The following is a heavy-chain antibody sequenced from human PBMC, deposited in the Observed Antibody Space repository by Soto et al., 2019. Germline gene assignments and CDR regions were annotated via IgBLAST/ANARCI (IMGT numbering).Heavy chain of an antibody. D-gene: IGHD6-19*01. CDR3: ARENEQWVAADN. J-gene: IGHJ4*02. V-gene: IGHV3-11*01. CDR1: GFTFIDYY. Sequence: WGSLRLSCAASGFTFIDYYIIWIRQAPGKGLEWVSYITSSGSTIYYADSVKGRFTISRDNAKNSLYLQMNSLRAEDTAVYYCARENEQWVAADNWGQGTLVTVSS. CDR2: ITSSGSTI.